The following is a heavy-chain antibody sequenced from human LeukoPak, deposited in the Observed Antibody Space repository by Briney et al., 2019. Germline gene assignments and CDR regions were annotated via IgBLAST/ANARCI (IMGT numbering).Heavy chain of an antibody. V-gene: IGHV4-39*01. J-gene: IGHJ4*02. CDR2: IYYSGST. D-gene: IGHD3-10*01. Sequence: PSETLSLTCTVSGGSISSSSYYWGWIRQPPGKGLEWIGSIYYSGSTYYNPSLKSRVTISVDTSKNQFSLKLSSVTAADTAVYYCARLNVLLWFGEFYYFDYWGQGTLVTVSS. CDR3: ARLNVLLWFGEFYYFDY. CDR1: GGSISSSSYY.